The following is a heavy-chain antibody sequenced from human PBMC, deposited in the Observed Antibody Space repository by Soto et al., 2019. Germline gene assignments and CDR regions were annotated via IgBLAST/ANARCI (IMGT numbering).Heavy chain of an antibody. V-gene: IGHV1-18*01. J-gene: IGHJ4*02. Sequence: ASVKVSCQASCYTLYRYGIRWVRKAPGQGLEWMGWISAYNGNTNYAQKLQGRVTMTTDTSTSTAYMELRSLRSDDTAVYYCARPPYSSGWYYFDYWGQGTLVTVSS. CDR1: CYTLYRYG. CDR2: ISAYNGNT. CDR3: ARPPYSSGWYYFDY. D-gene: IGHD6-19*01.